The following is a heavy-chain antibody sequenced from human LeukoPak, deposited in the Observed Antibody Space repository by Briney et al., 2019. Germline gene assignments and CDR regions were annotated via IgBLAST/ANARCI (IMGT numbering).Heavy chain of an antibody. V-gene: IGHV3-30*02. D-gene: IGHD5-18*01. CDR2: IRYDGSNK. Sequence: GGSLRLSCAASGFTFSSYGMHWVRQAPGKGLEWVAFIRYDGSNKYYADCVKGRFTISRDNSKNTLYLQMNSLRAEDTAVYYCARAATAMAYYYYYYMDVWGKGTTVTVSS. CDR1: GFTFSSYG. CDR3: ARAATAMAYYYYYYMDV. J-gene: IGHJ6*03.